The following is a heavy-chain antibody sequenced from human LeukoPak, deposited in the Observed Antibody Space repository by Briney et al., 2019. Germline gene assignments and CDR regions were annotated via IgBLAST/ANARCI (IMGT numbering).Heavy chain of an antibody. Sequence: SETLSLTCTVSSGSISTSNYYWGWIRQPPGKGLEWIGSIYYSGSTYYNPSLRSRVTMSVDTSKNQFSLKLSSVTAADTALYFCARIPTNAVPAAHNGFDIWGQGTMVTVSS. CDR2: IYYSGST. J-gene: IGHJ3*02. D-gene: IGHD2-2*01. V-gene: IGHV4-39*01. CDR3: ARIPTNAVPAAHNGFDI. CDR1: SGSISTSNYY.